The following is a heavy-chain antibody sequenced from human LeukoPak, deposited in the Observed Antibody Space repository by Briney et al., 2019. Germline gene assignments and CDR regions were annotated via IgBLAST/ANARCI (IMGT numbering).Heavy chain of an antibody. CDR2: ISYDGNNQ. D-gene: IGHD3-10*01. J-gene: IGHJ4*02. CDR3: ARERVPFGRSPYDC. V-gene: IGHV3-30*03. Sequence: PGGSLRLSCAASGFSFSSYGMSWVRQAPGKGLEWVAIISYDGNNQYYADSVKGRFTISRDNSKNTQFLQMNSLRAEDTAVYYCARERVPFGRSPYDCWGQGTLVTVSS. CDR1: GFSFSSYG.